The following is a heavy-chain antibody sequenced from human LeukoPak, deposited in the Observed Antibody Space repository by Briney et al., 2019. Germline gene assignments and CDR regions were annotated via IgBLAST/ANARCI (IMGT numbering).Heavy chain of an antibody. Sequence: GGSLRLSCAASGFTFDSYAMSWVRQAPGKGLEWVSAMSSVTYYADSVKGRFTISRDDSKSTLFLQMNSLRAEDTAVYYCAKAFFSGSGGNHKHFDSWGQGTLVTVSS. CDR2: MSSVT. CDR1: GFTFDSYA. J-gene: IGHJ4*02. CDR3: AKAFFSGSGGNHKHFDS. V-gene: IGHV3-23*01. D-gene: IGHD3-10*01.